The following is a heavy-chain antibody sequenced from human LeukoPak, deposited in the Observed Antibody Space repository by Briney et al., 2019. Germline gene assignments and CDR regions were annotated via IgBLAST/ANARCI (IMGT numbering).Heavy chain of an antibody. V-gene: IGHV3-23*01. CDR1: GFTFSSYA. Sequence: GGSLRLSCAASGFTFSSYAMSWVRQAPGKGLEWVSAISGSGGSTYYADSVRGQFTISRDNSKNTMYLQMNSLRAEDTAVYYCARDTAMVGYFDYWGQGTLVTVSS. CDR2: ISGSGGST. J-gene: IGHJ4*02. CDR3: ARDTAMVGYFDY. D-gene: IGHD5-18*01.